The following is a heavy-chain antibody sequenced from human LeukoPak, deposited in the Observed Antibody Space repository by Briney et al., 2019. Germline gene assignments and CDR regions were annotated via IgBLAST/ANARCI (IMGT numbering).Heavy chain of an antibody. CDR1: GYTFTAYY. D-gene: IGHD5-12*01. J-gene: IGHJ4*02. CDR3: AREGSGYDYRGAPYYFDY. CDR2: INPNSGGT. V-gene: IGHV1-2*02. Sequence: ASVKVSCKASGYTFTAYYVHWVRQAPGQGPEWMGWINPNSGGTKYALKFQGRVTMTRDTSINTAYMELSRLGFADTAFYYCAREGSGYDYRGAPYYFDYWGQGNLVTVSS.